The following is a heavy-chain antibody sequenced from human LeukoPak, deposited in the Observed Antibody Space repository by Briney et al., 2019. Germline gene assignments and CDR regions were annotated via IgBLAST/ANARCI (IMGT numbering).Heavy chain of an antibody. J-gene: IGHJ4*02. V-gene: IGHV4-61*02. D-gene: IGHD1-7*01. CDR3: VGVIGNYDGRLDY. CDR1: GASVSRGSYY. CDR2: FYTSGST. Sequence: PSETLSLTCTVSGASVSRGSYYWNWIRQPAGKGLEWIGRFYTSGSTNYNPSLKSRVTISLDTSRNRFSLKLSSVTAADTAMYYCVGVIGNYDGRLDYWGQGTLVTVSS.